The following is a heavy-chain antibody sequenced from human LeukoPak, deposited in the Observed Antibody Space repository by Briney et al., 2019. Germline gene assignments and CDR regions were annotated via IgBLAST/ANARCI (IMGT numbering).Heavy chain of an antibody. CDR3: ARGFIAVAGTGDY. CDR2: ISSSSSTI. J-gene: IGHJ4*02. D-gene: IGHD6-19*01. V-gene: IGHV3-48*04. Sequence: PGGSLRLSCAASGFTFSSYSMNWVRQAPGKGLEWVSYISSSSSTIYYADSVKGRFTISRDNAKNSLYLQMNSLRAEDMAVYYCARGFIAVAGTGDYWGQGTLVTVSS. CDR1: GFTFSSYS.